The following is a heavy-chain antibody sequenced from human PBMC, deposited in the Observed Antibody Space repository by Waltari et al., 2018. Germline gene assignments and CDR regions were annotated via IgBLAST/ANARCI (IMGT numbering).Heavy chain of an antibody. Sequence: EVQLVESGGGLVQPGGSLRLSCPASGFTFSSSSMNWVRQAPGKGLEWVSYISSSSSTIYYADSVKGRFTISRDNAKNSLYLQMNSLRAEDTAVYYCAREGELRYFDWLSAFDYWGQGTLVTVSS. V-gene: IGHV3-48*01. D-gene: IGHD3-9*01. CDR2: ISSSSSTI. CDR3: AREGELRYFDWLSAFDY. J-gene: IGHJ4*02. CDR1: GFTFSSSS.